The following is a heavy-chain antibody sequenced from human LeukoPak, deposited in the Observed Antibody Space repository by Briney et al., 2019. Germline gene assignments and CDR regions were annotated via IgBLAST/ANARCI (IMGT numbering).Heavy chain of an antibody. CDR2: ISSSSSYI. CDR1: GFTFSS. CDR3: AREVGATFGLSDY. D-gene: IGHD1-26*01. Sequence: GGSLRLFCAASGFTFSSMNWVRQAPGKGLEWVSSISSSSSYIYYADSVKGRFTISRDNAKNSLYLQMNSLRAEDTAVYYCAREVGATFGLSDYWGQGTLVTVSS. J-gene: IGHJ4*02. V-gene: IGHV3-21*01.